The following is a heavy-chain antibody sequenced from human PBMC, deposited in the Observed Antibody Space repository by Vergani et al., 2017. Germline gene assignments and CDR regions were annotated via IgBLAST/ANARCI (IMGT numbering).Heavy chain of an antibody. J-gene: IGHJ4*02. CDR3: ARQYYDILTGYYKKGYYFDY. V-gene: IGHV4-61*02. CDR1: GDSISSGNYY. CDR2: IYSSGST. Sequence: QVQLQESGPGLLKPSQTLSLTCSVAGDSISSGNYYWNWIRQPAGKGLEWMGRIYSSGSTYYNPSLKSRVTISVDTSKNQFSLKLSSVTAADTAVYYCARQYYDILTGYYKKGYYFDYWGQGTLVTVSS. D-gene: IGHD3-9*01.